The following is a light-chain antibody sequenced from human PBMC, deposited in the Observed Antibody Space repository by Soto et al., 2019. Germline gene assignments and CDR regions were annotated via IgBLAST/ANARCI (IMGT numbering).Light chain of an antibody. CDR1: SSDTGDYNY. CDR3: SSYAGSDNYV. V-gene: IGLV2-8*01. CDR2: EVS. J-gene: IGLJ1*01. Sequence: QSVLTQPPSASGSPGQSVTISCSGTSSDTGDYNYVSWYQRHPGKAPKLMIYEVSKRPSGVPDRFSGSKSGNTASLTVPGLQAEDVADYYCSSYAGSDNYVFGTGTKVTV.